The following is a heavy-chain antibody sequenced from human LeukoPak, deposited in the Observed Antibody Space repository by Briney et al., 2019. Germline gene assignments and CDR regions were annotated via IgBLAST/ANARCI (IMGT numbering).Heavy chain of an antibody. J-gene: IGHJ6*03. V-gene: IGHV5-51*01. CDR1: GYSFTTYW. CDR3: ARHVAYDSSGYYSTGYYYYMDV. CDR2: IYPGDSDA. Sequence: GESLKISCKGSGYSFTTYWIGWVRQMPGKGLEWMGIIYPGDSDAIYSPSFQGQVTMSADKSISTAYLQWSSLKASDTAMYYCARHVAYDSSGYYSTGYYYYMDVWGKGTTVTVSS. D-gene: IGHD3-22*01.